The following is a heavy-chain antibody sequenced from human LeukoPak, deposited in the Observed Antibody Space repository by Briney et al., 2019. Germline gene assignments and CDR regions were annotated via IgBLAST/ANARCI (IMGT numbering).Heavy chain of an antibody. V-gene: IGHV3-48*01. CDR1: GFTFSSYT. J-gene: IGHJ6*02. D-gene: IGHD2-15*01. CDR2: ISSSSSTI. Sequence: GGSLRLSCAASGFTFSSYTMSWVRQAPGKGLEWVSYISSSSSTIYYADSVKGRFTISRDNAKNSLYLQMNSLRAEDTAVYYCARDLTVVAATSAYYYYYGMDVWGQGTTVTVSS. CDR3: ARDLTVVAATSAYYYYYGMDV.